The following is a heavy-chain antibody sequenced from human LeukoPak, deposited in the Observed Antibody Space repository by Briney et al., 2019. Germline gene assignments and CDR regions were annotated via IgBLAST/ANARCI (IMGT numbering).Heavy chain of an antibody. Sequence: ASVKVSCKASGGTFSSYAISWVRQAPGQGLEWMGGIIPIFGTANYAQKFQGRVTITADESTSTAYMELSSLRSEDTAVYYCARQYCSGGSCYKLYYYYGMDVWGQGTTVTVSS. CDR3: ARQYCSGGSCYKLYYYYGMDV. CDR1: GGTFSSYA. D-gene: IGHD2-15*01. V-gene: IGHV1-69*13. J-gene: IGHJ6*02. CDR2: IIPIFGTA.